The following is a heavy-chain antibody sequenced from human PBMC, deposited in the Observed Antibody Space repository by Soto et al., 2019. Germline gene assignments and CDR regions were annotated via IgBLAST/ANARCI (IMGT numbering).Heavy chain of an antibody. V-gene: IGHV4-34*01. J-gene: IGHJ4*02. CDR2: INHSGST. CDR1: VGSFSGYY. CDR3: ARPEYGPPFDY. Sequence: SETLSLTCAVYVGSFSGYYWSWIRQPPGKGLEWIGEINHSGSTNYNPSLKSRVTISVDTSKNQFSLNLSSLTAADTAVYYCARPEYGPPFDYWGQGTLVTLAS. D-gene: IGHD2-2*01.